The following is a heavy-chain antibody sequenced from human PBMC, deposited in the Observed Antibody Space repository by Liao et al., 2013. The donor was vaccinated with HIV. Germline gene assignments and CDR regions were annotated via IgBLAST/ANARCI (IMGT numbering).Heavy chain of an antibody. J-gene: IGHJ4*02. Sequence: QVQLQQWGAGLLKPSETLSLTCAVYGGSFSGYYWSWIRQPPGKGLEWIGELNHSGSTNYNPSLKSRVTMSVDTSKNQFSLKLSSVTAADTAVYYCARRGRETLANWGQGTLVTVSS. CDR2: LNHSGST. CDR3: ARRGRETLAN. D-gene: IGHD5-24*01. V-gene: IGHV4-34*01. CDR1: GGSFSGYY.